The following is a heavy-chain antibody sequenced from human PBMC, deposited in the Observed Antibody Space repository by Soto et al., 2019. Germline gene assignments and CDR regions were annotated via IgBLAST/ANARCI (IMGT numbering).Heavy chain of an antibody. Sequence: ASVKVSCKASGGTFSSYTISWVRQAPGQGLEWMGRIIPILGIANYAQKFQGRVTITADKSTSTAYMELSSLRSEDTAVYYCARDPFSRRGGSGVSGVYYYMDVWGKGTTVTVSS. D-gene: IGHD3-10*01. V-gene: IGHV1-69*04. CDR1: GGTFSSYT. J-gene: IGHJ6*03. CDR2: IIPILGIA. CDR3: ARDPFSRRGGSGVSGVYYYMDV.